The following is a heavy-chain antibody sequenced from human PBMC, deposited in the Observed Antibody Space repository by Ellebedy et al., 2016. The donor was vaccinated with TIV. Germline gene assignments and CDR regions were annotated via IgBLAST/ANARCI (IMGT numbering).Heavy chain of an antibody. D-gene: IGHD6-19*01. V-gene: IGHV3-21*01. CDR1: GFTFSTYS. CDR3: AKVAGNF. J-gene: IGHJ4*02. Sequence: PGGSLRLSCVASGFTFSTYSMNWVRQAPGKGLEWVASISSSSIYISYPDSVKGRFTISRDDSKNTVYLQMTTLRPEDTAVYYCAKVAGNFWGQGTLVTVSS. CDR2: ISSSSIYI.